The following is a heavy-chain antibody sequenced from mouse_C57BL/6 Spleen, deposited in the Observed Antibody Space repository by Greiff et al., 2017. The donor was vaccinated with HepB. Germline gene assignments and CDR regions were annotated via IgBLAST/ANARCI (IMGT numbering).Heavy chain of an antibody. Sequence: EVQLQQSGPVLVKPGASVKMSCKASGYTFTDYYMNWVKQSHGKSLEWIGVINPYNGGTSYNQKFKGKATLTVDKSSSTAYMELNSLTSEDSAVYYCARSHYDYEWYFDVWGTGTTVTVSS. D-gene: IGHD2-4*01. V-gene: IGHV1-19*01. J-gene: IGHJ1*03. CDR2: INPYNGGT. CDR3: ARSHYDYEWYFDV. CDR1: GYTFTDYY.